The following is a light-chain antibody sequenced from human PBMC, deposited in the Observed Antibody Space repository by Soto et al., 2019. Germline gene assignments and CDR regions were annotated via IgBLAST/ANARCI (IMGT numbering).Light chain of an antibody. CDR3: QQSYNAPIT. J-gene: IGKJ5*01. Sequence: DIQMTQSPSSLSASVGDRVTITCRASQNIINYLNWYQQKPGKAPQLLIYVASRLESGVPSRFSGSGSGTDFTLTITSLQPQPFAPYSCQQSYNAPITFGQGTRLEI. CDR2: VAS. CDR1: QNIINY. V-gene: IGKV1-39*01.